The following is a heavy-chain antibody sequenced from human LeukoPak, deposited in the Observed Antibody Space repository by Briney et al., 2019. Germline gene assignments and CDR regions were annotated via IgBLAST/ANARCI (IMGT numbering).Heavy chain of an antibody. CDR2: IIPILGIA. CDR3: ARARIFSLSTVILNKDNWFDP. V-gene: IGHV1-69*02. CDR1: GGTFSSYT. D-gene: IGHD2-15*01. J-gene: IGHJ5*02. Sequence: SVKVSCKASGGTFSSYTISWVRQAPGQGLKWMGRIIPILGIADYAQKFQGRVTITADKSTSTAYMELSSLRSEDTAVYYCARARIFSLSTVILNKDNWFDPWGQGTLVTVSS.